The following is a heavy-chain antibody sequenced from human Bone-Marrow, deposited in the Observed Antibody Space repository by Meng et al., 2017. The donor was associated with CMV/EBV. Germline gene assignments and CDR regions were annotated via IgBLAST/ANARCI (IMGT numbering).Heavy chain of an antibody. CDR2: ISYDGSNK. J-gene: IGHJ3*02. V-gene: IGHV3-30-3*01. CDR3: ARLSFVLAAVVGGAFDI. Sequence: GESLKISCAASGFTFSTYAMHRVRQAPGKGLEWVAVISYDGSNKYYADSVKGRFTISRDNSKNTLYLQMNSLRAEDTAVYYCARLSFVLAAVVGGAFDIWGQGTMVTVSS. D-gene: IGHD6-13*01. CDR1: GFTFSTYA.